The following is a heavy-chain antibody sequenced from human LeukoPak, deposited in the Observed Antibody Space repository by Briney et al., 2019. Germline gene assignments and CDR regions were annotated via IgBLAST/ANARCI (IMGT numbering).Heavy chain of an antibody. J-gene: IGHJ3*02. Sequence: SETLSLTCAVSGGSITSSSYYWGWIRQPPGKGLEWIGSIYYSGTTYYNPSLKSRVTISVDTSNNEFSLKLTSVTAADAAAYYCARHVAIFGVVIIYNDAFDIWGQGTMVTVSS. CDR2: IYYSGTT. V-gene: IGHV4-39*01. CDR3: ARHVAIFGVVIIYNDAFDI. CDR1: GGSITSSSYY. D-gene: IGHD3-3*01.